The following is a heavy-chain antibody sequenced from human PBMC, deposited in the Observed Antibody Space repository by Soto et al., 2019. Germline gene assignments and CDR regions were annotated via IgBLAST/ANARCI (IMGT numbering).Heavy chain of an antibody. D-gene: IGHD3-10*01. CDR1: GYTFTSYY. CDR3: AAEPLGFRYYYGMDV. V-gene: IGHV1-46*01. J-gene: IGHJ6*02. CDR2: INPSGGGT. Sequence: GASVKVSCKASGYTFTSYYLHWVRQAPGQGLEWMGIINPSGGGTSYAQRFQGRVTMTSDTSTSTVYMELSSLRSEDTAVYYCAAEPLGFRYYYGMDVWGQGTTVTVSS.